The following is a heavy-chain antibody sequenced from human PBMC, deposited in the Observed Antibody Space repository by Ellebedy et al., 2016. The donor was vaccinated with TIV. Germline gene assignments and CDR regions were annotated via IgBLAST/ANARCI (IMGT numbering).Heavy chain of an antibody. V-gene: IGHV4-39*02. Sequence: SETLSLTCTVSGGSISSPNYYWGWIRQPPGKGLEWIGSIYYSGSTNYNPFLKSRVTIFVDTSKNHLSLKLSHVTTADTAVYYCARPGMPLLFDAFDIWGNGTMVTVSS. CDR2: IYYSGST. CDR1: GGSISSPNYY. CDR3: ARPGMPLLFDAFDI. D-gene: IGHD1-14*01. J-gene: IGHJ3*02.